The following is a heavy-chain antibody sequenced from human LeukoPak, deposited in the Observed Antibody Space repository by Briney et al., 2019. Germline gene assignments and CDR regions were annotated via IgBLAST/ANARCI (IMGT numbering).Heavy chain of an antibody. CDR2: INPNSGGT. CDR3: ARGVAGCSSTSCPDYYYMDV. Sequence: ASVKVSCKASGYTFTGYYMHWVRQAPGQGLEWMGWINPNSGGTNYAQKFQGRVTMTRDTSISTAYMELSSLRSEDTAVYYCARGVAGCSSTSCPDYYYMDVWGKGTTVTVSS. CDR1: GYTFTGYY. D-gene: IGHD2-2*01. J-gene: IGHJ6*03. V-gene: IGHV1-2*02.